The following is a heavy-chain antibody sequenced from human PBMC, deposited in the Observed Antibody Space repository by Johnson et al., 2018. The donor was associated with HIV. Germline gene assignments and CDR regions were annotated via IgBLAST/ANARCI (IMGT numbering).Heavy chain of an antibody. Sequence: VQLVESGGGLVKPGGSLRLSCAASGFSFSDYYMSWIRQAPGKGLEWVGRIKSKTDGGTTDYAAPVKGRFTISRDDSKNTLYLQMNSLKTEDTAVYYCTTMSALWFGDIHVFGDGFDIWGQGTMVTVSS. CDR2: IKSKTDGGTT. D-gene: IGHD3-10*01. J-gene: IGHJ3*02. CDR3: TTMSALWFGDIHVFGDGFDI. V-gene: IGHV3-15*01. CDR1: GFSFSDYY.